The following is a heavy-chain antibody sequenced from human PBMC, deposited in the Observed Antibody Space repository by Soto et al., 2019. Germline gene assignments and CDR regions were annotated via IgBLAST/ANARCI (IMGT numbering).Heavy chain of an antibody. D-gene: IGHD2-8*02. CDR3: ASHGLVSIDY. Sequence: QLQLQESGPGLVKPSETLSLTCTVSGGSISSSTYYWGWIRQPPGKGLERIWSIYYSGSSYYNPYRKSRVTISVDTSKNQFALKLSSVTAADTAVYYCASHGLVSIDYLGQGSLVMVAS. CDR2: IYYSGSS. V-gene: IGHV4-39*01. CDR1: GGSISSSTYY. J-gene: IGHJ4*02.